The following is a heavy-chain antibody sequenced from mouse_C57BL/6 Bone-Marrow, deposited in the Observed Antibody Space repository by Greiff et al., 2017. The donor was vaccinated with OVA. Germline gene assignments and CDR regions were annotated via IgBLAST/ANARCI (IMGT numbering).Heavy chain of an antibody. CDR2: IYPRSGNT. D-gene: IGHD1-1*01. Sequence: VKLMESGAELARPGASVKLSCKASGYTFTSYGISWVKQRTGQGLEWIGEIYPRSGNTYYNEKFKGKATLTADKSSSTAYMELRSLTSEDSAVYFCARHYYGSSYYWGQGTTLTVSS. V-gene: IGHV1-81*01. CDR1: GYTFTSYG. CDR3: ARHYYGSSYY. J-gene: IGHJ2*01.